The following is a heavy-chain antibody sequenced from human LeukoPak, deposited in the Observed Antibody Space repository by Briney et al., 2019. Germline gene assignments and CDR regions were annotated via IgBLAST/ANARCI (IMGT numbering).Heavy chain of an antibody. CDR2: IIPIFGTA. D-gene: IGHD3-22*01. V-gene: IGHV1-69*05. CDR1: GGTFSSYA. Sequence: ASVKVSCKASGGTFSSYAISWVRQAPGQGLEWTGGIIPIFGTANYAQKFQGRVTITTDESTSTAYMELSSLRSEDTAVYYCARSRDSSGYYFNWFDPWGQGTLVTVSS. J-gene: IGHJ5*02. CDR3: ARSRDSSGYYFNWFDP.